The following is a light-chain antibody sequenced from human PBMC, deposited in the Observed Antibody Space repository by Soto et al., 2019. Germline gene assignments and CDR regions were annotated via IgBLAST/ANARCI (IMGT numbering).Light chain of an antibody. CDR1: SSDVGAFYY. CDR2: EVS. CDR3: YSYTTTSTAV. J-gene: IGLJ1*01. V-gene: IGLV2-14*01. Sequence: QSVLTQPASVSGSPGQPITISCTGTSSDVGAFYYVSWYQQHPGKAPKLMISEVSSRPSGVSYRFSGSKSGNTASLTISGLQAEEEADYYCYSYTTTSTAVFGTGTKVTVL.